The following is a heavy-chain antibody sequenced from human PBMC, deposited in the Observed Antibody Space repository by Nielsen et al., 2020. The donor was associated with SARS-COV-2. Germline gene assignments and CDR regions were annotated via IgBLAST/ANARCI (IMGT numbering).Heavy chain of an antibody. CDR2: IYYSGST. CDR1: GGSISSGGYY. J-gene: IGHJ4*02. CDR3: ARVGYGDTDY. D-gene: IGHD4-17*01. Sequence: SETLSLTCTVSGGSISSGGYYWSWIRQHPGKGLEWIGYIYYSGSTYYNPSLKSRVTISVDTSKNQFSPKLSSVTAADTAVYYCARVGYGDTDYWGQGTLVTVSS. V-gene: IGHV4-31*03.